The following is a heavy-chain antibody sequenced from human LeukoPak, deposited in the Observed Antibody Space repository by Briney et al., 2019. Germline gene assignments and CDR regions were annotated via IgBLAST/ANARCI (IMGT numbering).Heavy chain of an antibody. CDR2: ISSSSSYI. D-gene: IGHD6-19*01. CDR1: GFTFSSYS. CDR3: AGEREQWHAFDI. Sequence: GGSLRLSCAASGFTFSSYSMNWVRQAPGKGLEWVSSISSSSSYIYYADSVKGRFTISRDNAKNSLYLQMNSLRAEDTAVYFCAGEREQWHAFDIWGQGTMVTVSS. J-gene: IGHJ3*02. V-gene: IGHV3-21*01.